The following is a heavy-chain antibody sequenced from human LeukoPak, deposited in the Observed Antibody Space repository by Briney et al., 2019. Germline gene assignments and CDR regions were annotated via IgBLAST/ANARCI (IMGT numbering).Heavy chain of an antibody. V-gene: IGHV3-43D*03. CDR3: AKDSAKKYDDY. CDR1: GFTFDDYA. D-gene: IGHD2/OR15-2a*01. Sequence: SGGSLRLSCAASGFTFDDYAMHWVRQAPGKGLEWVSLISWDGGSTYYADSVKGRFTISRDNSKNTLYLQMNGLRAEDTAVYYCAKDSAKKYDDYWGQGTLVTVSS. J-gene: IGHJ4*02. CDR2: ISWDGGST.